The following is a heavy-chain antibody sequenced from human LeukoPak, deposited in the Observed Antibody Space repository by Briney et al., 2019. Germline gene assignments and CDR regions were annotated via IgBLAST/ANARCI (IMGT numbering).Heavy chain of an antibody. CDR1: GIIFSNYW. CDR2: INRDGSST. Sequence: GGSLRLSCAASGIIFSNYWMHWVRQAPGKGLVWVSRINRDGSSTSYADSVKGRFTISRDNAKNSLYLQMNSLRAEDTAVYYCARSSHYYDSSGYSTFDYWGQGTLVTVSS. J-gene: IGHJ4*02. V-gene: IGHV3-74*01. CDR3: ARSSHYYDSSGYSTFDY. D-gene: IGHD3-22*01.